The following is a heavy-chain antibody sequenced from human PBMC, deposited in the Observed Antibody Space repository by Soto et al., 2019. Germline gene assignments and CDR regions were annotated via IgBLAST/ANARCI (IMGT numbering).Heavy chain of an antibody. D-gene: IGHD5-18*01. Sequence: ASVKVSCKASGYTFTSYGISWVRQAPGQGLEWMGWISAYNGNTKYAQNFQGRVTMTTDTSTSTAYMELRSLRSDDTAVYYCASRLKDVDTALITPFDYWGQGTLVTV. J-gene: IGHJ4*02. CDR2: ISAYNGNT. CDR3: ASRLKDVDTALITPFDY. CDR1: GYTFTSYG. V-gene: IGHV1-18*01.